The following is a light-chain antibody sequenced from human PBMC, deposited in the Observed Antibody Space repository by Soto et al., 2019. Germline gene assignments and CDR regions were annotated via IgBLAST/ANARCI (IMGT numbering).Light chain of an antibody. CDR1: QSLLSTIGNNY. CDR3: MQVLQTPFT. V-gene: IGKV2-28*01. CDR2: LGS. J-gene: IGKJ4*01. Sequence: DIVMTQSPSSLPVTPGEPASISCRSSQSLLSTIGNNYLDWYLQKPGQPPQLLIYLGSNRASGVPDRLGGSGSGTDFTMKISRVEAEDVGIYYCMQVLQTPFTFGGATNVDIK.